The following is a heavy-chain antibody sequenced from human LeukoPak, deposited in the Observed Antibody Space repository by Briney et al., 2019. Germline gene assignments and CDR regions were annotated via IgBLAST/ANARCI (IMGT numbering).Heavy chain of an antibody. V-gene: IGHV3-23*01. D-gene: IGHD3-22*01. CDR1: GFIFSIYA. CDR2: ISGSGGST. Sequence: GGSLRLSCAVSGFIFSIYAMTWVRQAPGKGLEWVSEISGSGGSTYYADSVKGRFTISRDNSKNTLYLQMNSLRAEDTAVYYCANFYYDNSPWGQGTLVAVSS. J-gene: IGHJ5*02. CDR3: ANFYYDNSP.